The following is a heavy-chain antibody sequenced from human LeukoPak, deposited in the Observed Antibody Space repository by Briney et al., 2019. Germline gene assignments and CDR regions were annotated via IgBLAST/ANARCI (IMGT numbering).Heavy chain of an antibody. V-gene: IGHV3-48*01. J-gene: IGHJ2*01. CDR1: GFTFSNYA. Sequence: PGGSLRLSCAPSGFTFSNYAMNWVRQAPGKGLEWVSYISSGSGTIYYADSVKGRFTISRDNAKNSLFLQMNSLRAEDTAVYYCAALRGLQNWYFDLWGRGTLVTVSS. D-gene: IGHD4-17*01. CDR2: ISSGSGTI. CDR3: AALRGLQNWYFDL.